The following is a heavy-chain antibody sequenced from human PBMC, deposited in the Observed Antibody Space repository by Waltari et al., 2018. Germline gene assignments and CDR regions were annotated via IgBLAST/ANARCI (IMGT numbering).Heavy chain of an antibody. J-gene: IGHJ5*02. V-gene: IGHV3-23*01. CDR1: AFSFSNYA. CDR3: ARVIGASYPFIFDT. Sequence: EVQLLESGGGLVQPGGSRRLSCVGSAFSFSNYAMSWVRQAPGKGLECLSVISGSGQNTYYADAVDGRFTISRDNSKNTLYLQMDSLRAEDTARYFCARVIGASYPFIFDTWGQGTQVTVTS. D-gene: IGHD2-15*01. CDR2: ISGSGQNT.